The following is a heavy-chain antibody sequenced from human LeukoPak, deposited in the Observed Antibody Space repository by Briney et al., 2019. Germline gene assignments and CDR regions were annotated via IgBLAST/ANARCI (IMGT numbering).Heavy chain of an antibody. J-gene: IGHJ4*02. CDR1: GFRFDDYA. CDR3: AKEGMAGTYRYFDY. D-gene: IGHD1-1*01. CDR2: INRNGGSM. Sequence: GGSLRLSCATSGFRFDDYALHWVRQAPGRGLEWVSGINRNGGSMGYADSVKGRFSISRDNAKNSVFLQMNNLRTEDTALYYCAKEGMAGTYRYFDYWGQGTLVTVSS. V-gene: IGHV3-9*01.